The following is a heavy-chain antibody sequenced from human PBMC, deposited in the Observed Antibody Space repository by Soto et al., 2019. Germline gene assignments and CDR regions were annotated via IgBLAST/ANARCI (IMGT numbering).Heavy chain of an antibody. Sequence: QAQLQQWGAGLLEPSETLSLTCAVYGGSFRGYYWTRIRQAPGKGLEWIGEINHSGSTNYNPSLKSRVTISLDTSKNQFSLKLSSVTAADTAMYFCARGPSEFIVVGHYYGMDVWGQGTTVTVSS. CDR1: GGSFRGYY. CDR3: ARGPSEFIVVGHYYGMDV. V-gene: IGHV4-34*01. D-gene: IGHD2-21*01. CDR2: INHSGST. J-gene: IGHJ6*02.